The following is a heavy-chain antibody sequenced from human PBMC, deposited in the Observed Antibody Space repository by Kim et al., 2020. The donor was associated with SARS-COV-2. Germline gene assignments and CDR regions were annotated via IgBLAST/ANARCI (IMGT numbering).Heavy chain of an antibody. J-gene: IGHJ4*02. CDR1: GGSISSSSYY. D-gene: IGHD3-16*01. CDR2: IYYSGST. V-gene: IGHV4-39*07. CDR3: ARVGERWLREFDY. Sequence: SETLSLTCTVSGGSISSSSYYWGWIRQPPGKGLEWIGSIYYSGSTYYNPSLKSRVTISVDTSKNQFSLKLSSVTAADTAVYYCARVGERWLREFDYWGQGTLVTVSS.